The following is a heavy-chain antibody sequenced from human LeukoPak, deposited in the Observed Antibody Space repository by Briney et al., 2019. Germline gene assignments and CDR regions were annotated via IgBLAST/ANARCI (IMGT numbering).Heavy chain of an antibody. V-gene: IGHV3-30*04. D-gene: IGHD1-26*01. CDR1: GFTFSGSA. CDR2: ISYDGSNK. Sequence: GGSLRLSCAASGFTFSGSAMHWVRQAPGKGLEWVAVISYDGSNKYYADSVKGRFTISRDNSKNTLYLQMNSLRAEDTAVYYCARRVWELGPFDYWGQGTLVTVSS. J-gene: IGHJ4*02. CDR3: ARRVWELGPFDY.